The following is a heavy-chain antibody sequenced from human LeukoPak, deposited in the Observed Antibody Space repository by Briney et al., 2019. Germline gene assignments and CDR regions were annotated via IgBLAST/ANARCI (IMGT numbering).Heavy chain of an antibody. CDR2: ISTDGSFT. D-gene: IGHD2-2*01. CDR3: ARYCSSATCNDAFDF. Sequence: PGGSLRLSCAASGFTFSNYLMHWVRQTPGKGLVWISRISTDGSFTNYADSVKGRFIISRDNAKNSLYLQMNSLRAEDTAVYYCARYCSSATCNDAFDFGGQGTMVTVSS. J-gene: IGHJ3*01. V-gene: IGHV3-74*01. CDR1: GFTFSNYL.